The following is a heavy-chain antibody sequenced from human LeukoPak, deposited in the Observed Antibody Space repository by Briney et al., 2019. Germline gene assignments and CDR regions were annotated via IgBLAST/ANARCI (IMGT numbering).Heavy chain of an antibody. Sequence: SETLSLTCTVSGGSISSYYWSWIRQPPGKGLEWIGYIYYSGSTNYNPSLKSRVTMAVDTPKNQFSLKLSSVTAADTAVYYCARFKSGWFNENYYGMDVWGQGTTVTVSS. CDR2: IYYSGST. D-gene: IGHD6-19*01. CDR3: ARFKSGWFNENYYGMDV. J-gene: IGHJ6*02. CDR1: GGSISSYY. V-gene: IGHV4-59*08.